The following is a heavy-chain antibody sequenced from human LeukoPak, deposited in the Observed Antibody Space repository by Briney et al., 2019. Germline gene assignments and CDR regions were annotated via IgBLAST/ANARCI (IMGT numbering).Heavy chain of an antibody. Sequence: SETLSLTCPVSGGSISSSSYYWGWIRQPPGKGLEWIGSIYYSGSTYYNPSLKSRVTISVDTSKNQFSLKLSSVTAADTAVYYCASQKKPGIAVAGTSYDYWGQGTLVTVSS. CDR2: IYYSGST. CDR1: GGSISSSSYY. V-gene: IGHV4-39*01. J-gene: IGHJ4*02. CDR3: ASQKKPGIAVAGTSYDY. D-gene: IGHD6-19*01.